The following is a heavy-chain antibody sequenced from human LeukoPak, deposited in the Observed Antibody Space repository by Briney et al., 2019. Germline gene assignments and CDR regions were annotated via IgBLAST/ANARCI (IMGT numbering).Heavy chain of an antibody. J-gene: IGHJ4*02. Sequence: GGSLRLSCAASGFTFSSYSMNWVRQAPGKGLEWVSSISSSSSYIYYADSVKGRFTISRDNAKNSLYLQMNSLRAEDTAVYYCARDPSNYYDSSGYYLFDYWGQGTLVTVSS. V-gene: IGHV3-21*01. CDR1: GFTFSSYS. CDR3: ARDPSNYYDSSGYYLFDY. CDR2: ISSSSSYI. D-gene: IGHD3-22*01.